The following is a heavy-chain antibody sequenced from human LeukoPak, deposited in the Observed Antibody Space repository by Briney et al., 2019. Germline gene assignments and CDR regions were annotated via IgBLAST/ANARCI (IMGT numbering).Heavy chain of an antibody. J-gene: IGHJ4*02. D-gene: IGHD3-16*01. Sequence: PSETLSLTCTVSGGSFSGYYWSWIRQPPGKGLEWIGSIYYSGSTYYNPSLKSRVTISVDTSKNQFSLKLSSVTAAVTAVYYCASLEYVRHSFDYWGQGTLVTVSS. CDR1: GGSFSGYY. V-gene: IGHV4-59*05. CDR3: ASLEYVRHSFDY. CDR2: IYYSGST.